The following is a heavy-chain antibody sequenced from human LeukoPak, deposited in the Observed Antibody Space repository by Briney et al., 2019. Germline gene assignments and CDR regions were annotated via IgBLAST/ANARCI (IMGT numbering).Heavy chain of an antibody. D-gene: IGHD3-10*02. CDR1: GFTFSSFF. Sequence: GGSLRLSCEASGFTFSSFFMNWVRQAPGKGLEWVSSTSGSTTYIYYADSVKGRFTISRDNAKNSLYLQMNSLRAEDTAVYYCAELGITIIGGVWGKGTTVTISS. J-gene: IGHJ6*04. V-gene: IGHV3-21*01. CDR3: AELGITIIGGV. CDR2: TSGSTTYI.